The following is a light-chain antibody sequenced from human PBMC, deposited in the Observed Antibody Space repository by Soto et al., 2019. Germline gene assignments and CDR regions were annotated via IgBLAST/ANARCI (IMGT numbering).Light chain of an antibody. CDR1: QGISSY. J-gene: IGKJ3*01. CDR3: QQLNSDQFT. V-gene: IGKV1-9*01. Sequence: DIQLTQSPSFLSASVGDRVTITCRASQGISSYLAWYQQKPGKAPKLLIFAASTLQSGVPSRFSGSGSGTEFTLTISSLQPEDFATYYCQQLNSDQFTFRPGTKVDIK. CDR2: AAS.